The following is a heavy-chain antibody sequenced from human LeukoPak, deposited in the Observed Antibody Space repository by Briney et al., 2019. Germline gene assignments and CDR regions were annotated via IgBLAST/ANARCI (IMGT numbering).Heavy chain of an antibody. CDR1: GYTFTHYG. J-gene: IGHJ6*04. V-gene: IGHV1-2*02. CDR2: INPNSGGT. Sequence: ASVKVSCKASGYTFTHYGISWVRQAPGQGLEWVGWINPNSGGTNYAQTFQGRVTMTRDTSISTAYMELSRLTSDDTAMYYCARFRGKEPLDVWGKGTTVTVSS. D-gene: IGHD3-10*01. CDR3: ARFRGKEPLDV.